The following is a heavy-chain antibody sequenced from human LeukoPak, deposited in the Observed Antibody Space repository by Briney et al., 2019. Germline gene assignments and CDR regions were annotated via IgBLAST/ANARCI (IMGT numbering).Heavy chain of an antibody. V-gene: IGHV1-2*02. CDR3: ARDRAIDILKPAGYYYCMDV. CDR1: GHTFTGFY. J-gene: IGHJ6*03. D-gene: IGHD3-9*01. Sequence: PSVKLSCKVSGHTFTGFYMQWVRHAPGQGLEWMGWINPNSGGTNHTQKLPGRVTLTRRTSVSTADMELRSLRSDDTAVYYCARDRAIDILKPAGYYYCMDVWGKGTTVTISS. CDR2: INPNSGGT.